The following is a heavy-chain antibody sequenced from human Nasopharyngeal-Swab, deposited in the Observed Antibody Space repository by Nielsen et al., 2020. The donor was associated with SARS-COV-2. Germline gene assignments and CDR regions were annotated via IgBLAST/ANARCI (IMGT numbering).Heavy chain of an antibody. Sequence: GESLKISCAASGFSFDNYWMNWVRQVPGKGLEWVAVVWHDGSNKYHAESVKGRFTISRDNSKNTLYLQLNSLTVDDTAMFYCARGSTAGDYWGQGTLVTVSS. CDR3: ARGSTAGDY. CDR2: VWHDGSNK. V-gene: IGHV3-33*08. D-gene: IGHD2-15*01. J-gene: IGHJ4*02. CDR1: GFSFDNYW.